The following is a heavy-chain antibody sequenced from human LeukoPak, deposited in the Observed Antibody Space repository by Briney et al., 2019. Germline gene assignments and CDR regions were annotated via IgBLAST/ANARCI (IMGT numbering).Heavy chain of an antibody. J-gene: IGHJ4*02. CDR1: GGSISSSTCF. CDR3: VKDRGSHVTDH. Sequence: SETLSLTCTVSGGSISSSTCFWGWIRQPPGKGLEWIGTICYGGTTYYNPFFKSRLTISVDTSKNQFSLNLNSVTAADTAVYYRVKDRGSHVTDHWGQGTLVTVSS. D-gene: IGHD1-26*01. CDR2: ICYGGTT. V-gene: IGHV4-39*07.